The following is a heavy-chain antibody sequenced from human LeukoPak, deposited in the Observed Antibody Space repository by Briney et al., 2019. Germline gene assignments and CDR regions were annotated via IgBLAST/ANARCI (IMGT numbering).Heavy chain of an antibody. V-gene: IGHV4-34*01. CDR2: IYHSGST. CDR3: ARDGRIAVAGFYYYYGMDV. CDR1: GGSFSGYY. J-gene: IGHJ6*02. D-gene: IGHD6-19*01. Sequence: SETLSLTCAVYGGSFSGYYWSWIRQPPGKGLEWIGEIYHSGSTNYNPSLKSRVTISVDTSKNQFSLKLSSVTAADTAMYYCARDGRIAVAGFYYYYGMDVWGQGTTVTVSS.